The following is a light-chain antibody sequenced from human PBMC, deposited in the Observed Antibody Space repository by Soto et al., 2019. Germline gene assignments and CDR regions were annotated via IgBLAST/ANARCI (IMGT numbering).Light chain of an antibody. CDR2: DAS. CDR1: QSISSW. CDR3: QHYNRYAWT. V-gene: IGKV1-5*01. J-gene: IGKJ1*01. Sequence: DIQMTQSPSTLSASVGDRVTITCRASQSISSWLAWYQQKPGKAPKLLIYDASSLESGVPSRFSGSVSGTEFTLTISSLQPDDFATYYCQHYNRYAWTFGQGTKVEIK.